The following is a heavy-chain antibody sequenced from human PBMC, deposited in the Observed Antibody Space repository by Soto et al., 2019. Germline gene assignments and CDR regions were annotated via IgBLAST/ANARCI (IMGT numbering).Heavy chain of an antibody. CDR1: GFSLSTSGVG. CDR3: AYLPCSGGSCYWFSFSGMDV. V-gene: IGHV2-5*02. Sequence: QITLKESGPTLVKPTQTLTLTCTFSGFSLSTSGVGVAWIRQPPGKALEWLALIYWDDDKRYRPSLESRLTITKDTSQNPVGLTMTNLGSVDTAPYYCAYLPCSGGSCYWFSFSGMDVWGQGTTVTVSS. D-gene: IGHD2-15*01. CDR2: IYWDDDK. J-gene: IGHJ6*02.